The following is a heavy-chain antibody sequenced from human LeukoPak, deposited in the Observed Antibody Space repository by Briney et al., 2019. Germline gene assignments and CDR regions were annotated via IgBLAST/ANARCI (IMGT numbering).Heavy chain of an antibody. V-gene: IGHV3-23*01. CDR2: ISGSGGST. CDR1: GFTFSSYA. J-gene: IGHJ4*02. Sequence: PGGSLRLSCAASGFTFSSYAMSWVRQAPGKGLEWVSAISGSGGSTYYADSVKGRFTISRDNSKNTLYLQMNSLRAGDTAVYYCAKDRSLTMIVVVHSLDYWGQGTLVTVSS. CDR3: AKDRSLTMIVVVHSLDY. D-gene: IGHD3-22*01.